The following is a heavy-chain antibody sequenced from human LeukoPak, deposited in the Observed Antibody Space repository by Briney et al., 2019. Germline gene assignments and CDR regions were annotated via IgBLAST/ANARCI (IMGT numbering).Heavy chain of an antibody. CDR2: ISNSGDST. CDR1: GFTFSSRV. J-gene: IGHJ4*02. Sequence: GGSLRLSCAASGFTFSSRVMSWVRQAPGKGLEWVSAISNSGDSTFYADSVKGRLTISRDNSKSTLYLQMNSLRAEDTAVYYCAKETYSDSSAYLDYWGQGTLVTVSS. CDR3: AKETYSDSSAYLDY. D-gene: IGHD3-22*01. V-gene: IGHV3-23*01.